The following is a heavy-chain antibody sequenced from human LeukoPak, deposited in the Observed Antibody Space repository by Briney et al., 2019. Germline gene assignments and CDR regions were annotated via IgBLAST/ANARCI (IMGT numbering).Heavy chain of an antibody. CDR3: AREGLDNHYYYMDV. CDR2: IGTAGDI. CDR1: GFTFSNYD. D-gene: IGHD3/OR15-3a*01. V-gene: IGHV3-13*01. Sequence: GGSLRLSCAASGFTFSNYDMHWVRQATGKGLEWVSGIGTAGDIYYPGSVKGRFTISRDNSKNTLYLQMNSLRAEDTAVYYCAREGLDNHYYYMDVWGKGTTVTVSS. J-gene: IGHJ6*03.